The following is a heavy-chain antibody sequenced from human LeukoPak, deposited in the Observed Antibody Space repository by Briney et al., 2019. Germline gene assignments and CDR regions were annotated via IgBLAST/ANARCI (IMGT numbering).Heavy chain of an antibody. CDR1: GGSISTSNYY. CDR3: ARDRVYYMDV. J-gene: IGHJ6*03. V-gene: IGHV4-61*01. Sequence: KASETLSLTCTVSGGSISTSNYYWSWIRQPPGKGLEWIGYIYYIGSTNYNPSLKSRVTISEDTSKNQFSLKLSSVTAADTAVYYCARDRVYYMDVWGKGTTVTVSS. CDR2: IYYIGST.